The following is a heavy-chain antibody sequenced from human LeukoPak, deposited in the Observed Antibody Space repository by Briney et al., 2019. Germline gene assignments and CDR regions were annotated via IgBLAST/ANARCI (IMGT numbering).Heavy chain of an antibody. V-gene: IGHV4-4*07. Sequence: SETLSLTCTVSGGSISSYYWSWIRQPAGKGLEWIGRIYTSGSTNYNPSLKSRVTISGDTSKNQFSLRLSSVTAADTAVYYCARLSKFGSGTYYPDVWGQGTTVTVSS. J-gene: IGHJ6*02. CDR1: GGSISSYY. D-gene: IGHD3-10*01. CDR3: ARLSKFGSGTYYPDV. CDR2: IYTSGST.